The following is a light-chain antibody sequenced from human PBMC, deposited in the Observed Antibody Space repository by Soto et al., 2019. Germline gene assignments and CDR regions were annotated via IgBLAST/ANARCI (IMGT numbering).Light chain of an antibody. CDR3: QQHNQWPIT. J-gene: IGKJ5*01. Sequence: DIVLTQSPATLSFSPGERATLSCRASKSVSSSYLAWYQQKPGQAPRLLIHGASSRATGIPDRISGSGSGTEFTLTINSLQSEDSAVYYCQQHNQWPITFGQGTRLDIK. CDR2: GAS. CDR1: KSVSSSY. V-gene: IGKV3D-20*02.